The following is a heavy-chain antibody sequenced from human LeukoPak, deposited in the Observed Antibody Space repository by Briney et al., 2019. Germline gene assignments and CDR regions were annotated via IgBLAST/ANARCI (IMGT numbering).Heavy chain of an antibody. CDR3: ARGVGYCSSTSCYWWFDP. D-gene: IGHD2-2*01. V-gene: IGHV3-74*01. Sequence: PGGSLRLSCAASGFTFSSYWMHWVRQDPGKGLVWVSRINSDGSSTSYADSVKGRFTISRDNAKNTLYLQMNSPRAEDTAVYYCARGVGYCSSTSCYWWFDPWGQGTLVTVSS. CDR1: GFTFSSYW. J-gene: IGHJ5*02. CDR2: INSDGSST.